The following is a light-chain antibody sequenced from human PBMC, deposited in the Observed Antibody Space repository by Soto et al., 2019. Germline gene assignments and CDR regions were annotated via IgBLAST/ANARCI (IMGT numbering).Light chain of an antibody. J-gene: IGKJ1*01. Sequence: DIVMTQSQDSLTVSLGERATINCKSSQSVLYSSNNKNYLAWYQQKPGQPPQLLIYWASTRKSGVPDRFSGSGSGTDFTLTIRSLQAEDVAVYYCQQYYTTPPTFGQGTKVEIK. CDR2: WAS. V-gene: IGKV4-1*01. CDR3: QQYYTTPPT. CDR1: QSVLYSSNNKNY.